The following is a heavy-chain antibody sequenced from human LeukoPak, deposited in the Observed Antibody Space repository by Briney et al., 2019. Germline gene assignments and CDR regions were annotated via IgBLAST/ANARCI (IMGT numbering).Heavy chain of an antibody. CDR2: MNPNSGNA. J-gene: IGHJ5*02. Sequence: ASVKVSCKASGYTFTSYDINWMRQATGQGLEWMGWMNPNSGNAGYAQKFQGRVTMTRNTSISTAYMELSSLRSEDTAVYYCARGRGAADNWFDPWGQGTLVTVSS. V-gene: IGHV1-8*01. CDR3: ARGRGAADNWFDP. CDR1: GYTFTSYD. D-gene: IGHD6-13*01.